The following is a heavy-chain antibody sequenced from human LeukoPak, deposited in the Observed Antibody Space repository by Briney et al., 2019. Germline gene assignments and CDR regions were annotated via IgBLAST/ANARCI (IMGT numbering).Heavy chain of an antibody. CDR3: EALLWFGESPLDFDY. V-gene: IGHV3-49*04. CDR1: GFTFSTKS. D-gene: IGHD3-10*01. J-gene: IGHJ4*02. CDR2: IRSKAYGGTT. Sequence: GGSLRLSCAVSGFTFSTKSMNWVRQAPGKGLEWVGFIRSKAYGGTTEYAASVKGRFTISRDDSKSIAYLQMNSLKTEDTAVYYCEALLWFGESPLDFDYWGQGTLVTVSS.